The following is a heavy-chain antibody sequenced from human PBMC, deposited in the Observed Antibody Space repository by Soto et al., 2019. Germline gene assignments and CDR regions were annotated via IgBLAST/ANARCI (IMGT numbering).Heavy chain of an antibody. V-gene: IGHV1-46*03. CDR1: GYTFTYYH. CDR2: VDPSGAGT. CDR3: ARKMDGSWFDP. Sequence: GASVKVSCKASGYTFTYYHIHWMRQAPGQGLEWMGMVDPSGAGTNYAHRFLGRITMTRDTSTSTAYMELSSLKSEDTAVYYCARKMDGSWFDPWGQGALVTVSS. J-gene: IGHJ5*02. D-gene: IGHD3-10*01.